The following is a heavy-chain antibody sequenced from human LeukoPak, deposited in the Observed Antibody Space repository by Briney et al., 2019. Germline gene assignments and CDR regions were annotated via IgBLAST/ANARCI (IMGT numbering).Heavy chain of an antibody. CDR2: INHSGST. D-gene: IGHD3-16*02. V-gene: IGHV4-34*01. CDR3: ARIYVWGSYRFDY. J-gene: IGHJ4*02. CDR1: GGSFSGYY. Sequence: SETLSLTCAVYGGSFSGYYWSWIRPPPGKGLEWIGEINHSGSTNYNPSLKSRVTISVDTSKNQFSLKLSSVTAADTAVYYCARIYVWGSYRFDYWGQGALVTVSS.